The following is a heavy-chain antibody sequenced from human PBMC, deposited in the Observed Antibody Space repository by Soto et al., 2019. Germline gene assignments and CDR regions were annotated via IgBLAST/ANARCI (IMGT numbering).Heavy chain of an antibody. V-gene: IGHV4-61*01. CDR2: IYYTGSI. Sequence: PSETLSLTCTVSGGSVSSGNYYWTWIRQPPGKGLEWIAYIYYTGSINYNPSLKSRVTISVDTSKNQFSLKLSSVTAADTAVYYCAGELSGLGHWGQGTLVTVSS. CDR1: GGSVSSGNYY. D-gene: IGHD2-15*01. CDR3: AGELSGLGH. J-gene: IGHJ4*02.